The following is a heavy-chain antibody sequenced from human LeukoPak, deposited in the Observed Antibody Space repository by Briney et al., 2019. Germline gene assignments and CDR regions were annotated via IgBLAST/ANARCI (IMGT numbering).Heavy chain of an antibody. CDR1: GFTFSSYA. V-gene: IGHV3-30-3*01. Sequence: GGSLRLSCAASGFTFSSYAMHWVRQAPGKGLEWVAVISYDGSNKYYADSVKGRFTISRDNSKNTLYLQMNSLRAEDTAVYFCARESCSGGSCTYDPFDIWGHGTMVTVST. D-gene: IGHD2-15*01. CDR3: ARESCSGGSCTYDPFDI. J-gene: IGHJ3*02. CDR2: ISYDGSNK.